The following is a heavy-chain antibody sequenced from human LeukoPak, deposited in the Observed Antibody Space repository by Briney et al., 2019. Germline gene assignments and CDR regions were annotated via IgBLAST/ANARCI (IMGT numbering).Heavy chain of an antibody. V-gene: IGHV3-23*01. Sequence: GGSLRLSCAASGFTFSSYAMSWVRQAPGKGLEWVSAISGSGGSTYYADSVKGRFTLSRDNSKNTLYLQMNSLRAGDTAVYYCAKPQLGATYYYFDYWGQGTLVTVSS. J-gene: IGHJ4*02. CDR2: ISGSGGST. CDR3: AKPQLGATYYYFDY. D-gene: IGHD1-26*01. CDR1: GFTFSSYA.